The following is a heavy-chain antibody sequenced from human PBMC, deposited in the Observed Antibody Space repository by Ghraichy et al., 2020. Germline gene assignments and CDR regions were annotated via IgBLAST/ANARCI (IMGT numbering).Heavy chain of an antibody. CDR1: VYTFSTYD. Sequence: ASVKVSCKASVYTFSTYDINWVRQATGQGLESMGWMNPNSGNTVHAQKFQGRVTMTRDTSIRTVYMEVSSLTSEDTAVYYCARLVRAKVRWYNTTPVAAVMDVWGQGTSVTVAS. CDR3: ARLVRAKVRWYNTTPVAAVMDV. V-gene: IGHV1-8*02. CDR2: MNPNSGNT. D-gene: IGHD3-10*01. J-gene: IGHJ6*02.